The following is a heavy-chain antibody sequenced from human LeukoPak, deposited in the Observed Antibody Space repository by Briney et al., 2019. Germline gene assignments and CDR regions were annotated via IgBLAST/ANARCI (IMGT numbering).Heavy chain of an antibody. CDR1: GFTFSSYW. V-gene: IGHV3-7*01. J-gene: IGHJ3*02. Sequence: GGSLRLSCAASGFTFSSYWMSWVRQAPGEGLEWVANIKQDGSEKYYVDSVKGRFTISRDNAKNSLYLQMNSLRAEDTAVYYCARDLMAAAADIWGQGTMVTVSS. CDR3: ARDLMAAAADI. D-gene: IGHD6-13*01. CDR2: IKQDGSEK.